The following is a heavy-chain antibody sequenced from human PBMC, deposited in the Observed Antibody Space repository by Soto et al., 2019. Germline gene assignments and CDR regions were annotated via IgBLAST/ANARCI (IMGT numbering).Heavy chain of an antibody. D-gene: IGHD2-8*01. CDR3: AKDIPASRSMVYAPRYYYYYGMVV. CDR2: ISYDGSNK. CDR1: GFTFGSYG. J-gene: IGHJ6*02. Sequence: PGGSLRLSCAASGFTFGSYGMHWVGQAPGKGLEWVAVISYDGSNKYYADSVKGRFTISRDNSKNTLYLQMNSLRAEDTAVYYCAKDIPASRSMVYAPRYYYYYGMVVWGQGITVTVSS. V-gene: IGHV3-30*18.